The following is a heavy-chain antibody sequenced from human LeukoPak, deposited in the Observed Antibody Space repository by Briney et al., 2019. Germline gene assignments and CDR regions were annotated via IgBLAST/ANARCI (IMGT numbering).Heavy chain of an antibody. D-gene: IGHD3-10*01. CDR2: ISAYNGNT. CDR3: ATRGDSSSAQEAFDY. Sequence: GASVKVSCTASGYTFTSYGISWVRQAPGQGLEWMGWISAYNGNTNYAQKLQGRVTMTTDTSTSTAYMELRSLRSDDTAVYYCATRGDSSSAQEAFDYWGQGTLVTVSS. V-gene: IGHV1-18*01. J-gene: IGHJ4*02. CDR1: GYTFTSYG.